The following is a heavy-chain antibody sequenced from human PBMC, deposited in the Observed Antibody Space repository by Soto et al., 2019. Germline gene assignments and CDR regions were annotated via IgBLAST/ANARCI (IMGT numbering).Heavy chain of an antibody. CDR1: GYTFTSYG. CDR2: ISAYNGNT. Sequence: GASVKVSCKASGYTFTSYGISWVRQAPGQGLEWMGWISAYNGNTNYAQKFQGRVTITADESTNTAYMELSSLRSDDTAVYYCARDKVAASSHAYYFDYWGQGTLVTVSS. CDR3: ARDKVAASSHAYYFDY. J-gene: IGHJ4*02. D-gene: IGHD2-15*01. V-gene: IGHV1-18*01.